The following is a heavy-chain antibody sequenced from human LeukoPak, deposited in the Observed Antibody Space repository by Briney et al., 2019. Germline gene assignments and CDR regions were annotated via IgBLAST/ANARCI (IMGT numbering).Heavy chain of an antibody. J-gene: IGHJ5*02. V-gene: IGHV4-30-4*01. Sequence: SETLSLTCTVSGDSISSSDYYWRWIRQPPGKGLEWIGYIYYSGSTYYNPSLKSRVTISVDTSKNQFSLKLSSVTAADTAVYYCARGAAPDSYNWYDPWGQGTLVTVSS. CDR3: ARGAAPDSYNWYDP. CDR2: IYYSGST. CDR1: GDSISSSDYY. D-gene: IGHD6-25*01.